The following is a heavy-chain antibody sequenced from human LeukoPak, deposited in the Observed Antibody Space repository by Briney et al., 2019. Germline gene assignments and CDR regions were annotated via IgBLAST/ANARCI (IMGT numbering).Heavy chain of an antibody. Sequence: GGSLRLSCAASGFTFSSYATHWVRQAPGKGLEWVAVISYDGSNKYYADSVKGRFTISRDNSKNTLYLQMNSLRAEDTAVYYCAKDSGYQNTYYYYYYMDVWGKGTTVTVSS. V-gene: IGHV3-30*04. D-gene: IGHD5-12*01. CDR3: AKDSGYQNTYYYYYYMDV. J-gene: IGHJ6*03. CDR1: GFTFSSYA. CDR2: ISYDGSNK.